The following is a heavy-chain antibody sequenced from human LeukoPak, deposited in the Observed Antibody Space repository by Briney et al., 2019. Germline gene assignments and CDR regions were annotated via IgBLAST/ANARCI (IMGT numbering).Heavy chain of an antibody. J-gene: IGHJ4*02. V-gene: IGHV3-30*02. CDR1: GFTFSSYG. CDR2: IRYDGSNK. CDR3: VKDGHWTFDY. D-gene: IGHD1-1*01. Sequence: PGGSLRLSCAASGFTFSSYGMHWVRQAPGKGLEWVAFIRYDGSNKYYADSVKGRSTISRDNSKNTLYLQMNSLRAEDTAVYYCVKDGHWTFDYWGQGTLVTVSS.